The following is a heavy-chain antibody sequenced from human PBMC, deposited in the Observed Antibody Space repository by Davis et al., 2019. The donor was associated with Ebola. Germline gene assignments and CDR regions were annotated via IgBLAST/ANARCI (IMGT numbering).Heavy chain of an antibody. CDR3: ARSSYQPDY. V-gene: IGHV3-74*01. J-gene: IGHJ4*02. Sequence: GESLKISCAASGFTFSSYWTHWVRQAPGKGLVWVSRINPDGSFTDYADSVKGRFSISRDSTSNTLYLQMNGLRAEDTAVYYCARSSYQPDYWGQGTLVTVSS. CDR2: INPDGSFT. D-gene: IGHD2-2*01. CDR1: GFTFSSYW.